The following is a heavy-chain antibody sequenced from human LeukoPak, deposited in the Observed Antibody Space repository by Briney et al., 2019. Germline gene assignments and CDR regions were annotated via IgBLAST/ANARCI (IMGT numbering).Heavy chain of an antibody. V-gene: IGHV3-9*01. CDR3: AKDIKQYCTNGVCYTVAFDY. CDR2: ISWNSGSI. CDR1: GFTFDDYA. D-gene: IGHD2-8*01. J-gene: IGHJ4*02. Sequence: PGGSLRLSCAASGFTFDDYAMHWVRQAPGKGLEWVSGISWNSGSIGYADSVKGRFTISRDNAKNSLYLQMNSLRAEDTALYYCAKDIKQYCTNGVCYTVAFDYRGQGTLVTVSS.